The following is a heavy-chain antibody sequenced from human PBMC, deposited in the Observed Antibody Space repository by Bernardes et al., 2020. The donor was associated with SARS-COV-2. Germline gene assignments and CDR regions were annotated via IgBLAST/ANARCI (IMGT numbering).Heavy chain of an antibody. CDR2: ISYDGSNK. Sequence: VGSLSLSCAASGFTFSSYAMHWVRQAPGKGLEWVAVISYDGSNKYYADSVKGRFTISRDNSKNTLYLQMNSLRAEDTAVYYCARDPQQWLDYWGQGTLVTVSS. J-gene: IGHJ4*02. CDR1: GFTFSSYA. CDR3: ARDPQQWLDY. D-gene: IGHD6-19*01. V-gene: IGHV3-30*04.